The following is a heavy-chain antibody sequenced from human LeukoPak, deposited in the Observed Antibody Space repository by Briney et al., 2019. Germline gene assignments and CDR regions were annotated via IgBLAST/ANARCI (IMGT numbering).Heavy chain of an antibody. CDR2: ISSYNGNT. Sequence: ASVKVSCKASGYTFVTYGISWVRQAPGQGLEWMGRISSYNGNTEYAQKLQGRVTMTTDTSTSTAYMELRSLRSDDTAVYYCARDRGAVTFDYWGQGTLVTVSS. CDR3: ARDRGAVTFDY. CDR1: GYTFVTYG. D-gene: IGHD3-10*01. J-gene: IGHJ4*02. V-gene: IGHV1-18*04.